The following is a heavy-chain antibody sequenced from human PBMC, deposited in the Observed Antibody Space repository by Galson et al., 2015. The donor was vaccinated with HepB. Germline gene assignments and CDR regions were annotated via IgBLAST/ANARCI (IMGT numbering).Heavy chain of an antibody. J-gene: IGHJ5*02. CDR3: ARVVSTDWFDP. V-gene: IGHV3-48*01. Sequence: SLRLSCAASGFTFSSYSMNWVRQAPGKGLEWVSYISSSNSTIYYADSVKGRFTISRDNAKNSLYLQMNSLRAEDTAVYYCARVVSTDWFDPWGQGTLVTVSS. D-gene: IGHD4-17*01. CDR1: GFTFSSYS. CDR2: ISSSNSTI.